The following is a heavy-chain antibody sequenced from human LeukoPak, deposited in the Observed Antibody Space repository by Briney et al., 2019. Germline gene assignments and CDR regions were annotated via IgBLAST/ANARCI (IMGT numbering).Heavy chain of an antibody. V-gene: IGHV3-30*18. CDR1: GFTFSSYG. CDR2: ISYDGSNK. J-gene: IGHJ4*02. Sequence: GRSLRLSCAASGFTFSSYGMHWVRQAPGKGLEWVAVISYDGSNKYYADSVKGRFTISRDNSKNTLYLQMNSPRAEDTAVYYCAKGWDPSDCWGQGTLVTVSS. D-gene: IGHD1-26*01. CDR3: AKGWDPSDC.